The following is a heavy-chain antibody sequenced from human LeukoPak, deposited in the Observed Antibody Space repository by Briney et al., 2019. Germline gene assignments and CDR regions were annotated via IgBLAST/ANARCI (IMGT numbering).Heavy chain of an antibody. Sequence: PSETLSLTCAVYGGSFSGYYWSWIRQPPGKGLEWIGEINHSGSTNYNPSLKSRVTISVDTSKNQFSLKLSSVTAADTAVYYCARAPNYYGSGSSMDVWGRGTTVTVSS. V-gene: IGHV4-34*01. CDR3: ARAPNYYGSGSSMDV. J-gene: IGHJ6*02. CDR2: INHSGST. CDR1: GGSFSGYY. D-gene: IGHD3-10*01.